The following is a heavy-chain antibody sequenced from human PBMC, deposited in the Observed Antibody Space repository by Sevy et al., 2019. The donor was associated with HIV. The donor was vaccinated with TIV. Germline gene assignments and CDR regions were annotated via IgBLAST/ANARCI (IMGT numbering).Heavy chain of an antibody. J-gene: IGHJ4*02. CDR1: GDSVSSNSAA. CDR3: AREGGSYCSSTRSYRGGLFAAAVDY. Sequence: SETLSLTCAISGDSVSSNSAAWNWIRQSPSRGLEWLGRTYYRSKWYNDYAVSVKSRITINPDTSKNHFSLQLNSGTPEDTVVYYCAREGGSYCSSTRSYRGGLFAAAVDYWGQGTLVTVSS. D-gene: IGHD2-2*02. V-gene: IGHV6-1*01. CDR2: TYYRSKWYN.